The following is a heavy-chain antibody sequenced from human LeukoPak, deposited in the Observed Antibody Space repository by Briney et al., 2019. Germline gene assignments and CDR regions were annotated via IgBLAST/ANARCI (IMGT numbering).Heavy chain of an antibody. CDR2: ISWNSGSI. CDR1: GFTFDDYA. Sequence: PGRSLRLSCAASGFTFDDYAMHWVRQAPGKGLEWVSGISWNSGSIGYADSVKGRFTISRDNAKNSLYLQMNSLSAEDTALYYCAKGGGGSSWYFHDAFDVWGQGTMVTVSS. V-gene: IGHV3-9*01. D-gene: IGHD6-13*01. CDR3: AKGGGGSSWYFHDAFDV. J-gene: IGHJ3*01.